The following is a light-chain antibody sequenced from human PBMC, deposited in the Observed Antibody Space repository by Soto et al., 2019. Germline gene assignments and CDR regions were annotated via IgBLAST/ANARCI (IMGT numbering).Light chain of an antibody. CDR2: GAS. Sequence: EIVLTQSPGSLSLSPGGRATVACRSSQSVSSSYLAWYQQKPGQAPRLLIYGASSRATGIPDRFSGSGSGTDFTLTISRLEPEDFAVYYCQQYGSSPGTFGQGTKVDIK. V-gene: IGKV3-20*01. CDR1: QSVSSSY. J-gene: IGKJ1*01. CDR3: QQYGSSPGT.